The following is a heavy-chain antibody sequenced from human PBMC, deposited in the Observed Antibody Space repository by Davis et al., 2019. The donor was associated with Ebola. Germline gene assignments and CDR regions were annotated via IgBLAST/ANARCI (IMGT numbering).Heavy chain of an antibody. V-gene: IGHV3-33*01. J-gene: IGHJ4*02. CDR3: ARDHLEGSLDY. CDR2: SLNDETTQ. D-gene: IGHD1-26*01. Sequence: GESLKISCAISGLSLAPYGMHWVRQAPGKGLEWVSMSLNDETTQYYGEFVRGRFTISRDNSNNMIYLQMNSLRAEDTAVYYCARDHLEGSLDYWGQGTLVTVSS. CDR1: GLSLAPYG.